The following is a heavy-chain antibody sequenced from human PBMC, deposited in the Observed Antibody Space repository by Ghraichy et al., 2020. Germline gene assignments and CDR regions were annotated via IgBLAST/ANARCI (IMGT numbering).Heavy chain of an antibody. CDR1: GFTFNSYD. Sequence: GGSLRLSCAASGFTFNSYDFHWVRQAPGKGLEWVAVISYDGRHKYYADSVRGRFTISRDNSKNTLYLQMNSLRPEDTAVYSCARDRKTVVGNLNYYYYGLNVWGQGTTVTVSS. V-gene: IGHV3-30*03. J-gene: IGHJ6*02. CDR2: ISYDGRHK. D-gene: IGHD6-19*01. CDR3: ARDRKTVVGNLNYYYYGLNV.